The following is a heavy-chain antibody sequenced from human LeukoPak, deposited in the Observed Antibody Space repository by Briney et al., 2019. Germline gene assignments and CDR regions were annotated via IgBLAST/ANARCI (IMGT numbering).Heavy chain of an antibody. J-gene: IGHJ4*02. CDR2: IKQDGSEK. V-gene: IGHV3-7*04. Sequence: ETLSLTCAVYGGSFSGYYWSWVRQAPGKGLEWVANIKQDGSEKYYVDSMKGRFTISRDNAKNSAYLQMNGLRAEDTAVYYCAGGTFMFDYWGQGTLVTVSS. CDR3: AGGTFMFDY. CDR1: GGSFSGYY. D-gene: IGHD1-7*01.